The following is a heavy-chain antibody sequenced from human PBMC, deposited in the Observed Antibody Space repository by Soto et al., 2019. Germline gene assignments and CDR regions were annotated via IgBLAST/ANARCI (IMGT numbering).Heavy chain of an antibody. D-gene: IGHD3-9*01. CDR2: INPNSGGT. V-gene: IGHV1-2*04. CDR1: GYTLTGYY. CDR3: ARGHLPTYDILTGISYYFDY. J-gene: IGHJ4*02. Sequence: ASVKVSCKASGYTLTGYYMHWVRQAPGQGLEWMEWINPNSGGTNYAQKFQGWVTMTRDTSISTAYMELSRLRSDDTAVYYCARGHLPTYDILTGISYYFDYWGQGTLVTVSS.